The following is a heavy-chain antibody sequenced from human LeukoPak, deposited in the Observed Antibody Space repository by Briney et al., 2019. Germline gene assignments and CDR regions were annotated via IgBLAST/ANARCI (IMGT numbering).Heavy chain of an antibody. CDR2: ISGSGGST. CDR3: ARDRRRFLEWLFPDDAFDI. Sequence: GGSLRLSCAASGFTFSSYAMSWVRQAPGKGLEWVSAISGSGGSTYYADSVKGRFTISRDNAKNSLYLQMNSLRAEDTAVYYRARDRRRFLEWLFPDDAFDIGGQGTMVTVSS. D-gene: IGHD3-3*01. J-gene: IGHJ3*02. V-gene: IGHV3-23*01. CDR1: GFTFSSYA.